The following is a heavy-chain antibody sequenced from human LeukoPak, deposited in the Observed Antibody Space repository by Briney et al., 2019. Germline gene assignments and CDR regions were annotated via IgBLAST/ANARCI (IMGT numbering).Heavy chain of an antibody. Sequence: GSLRLSCAASGFTFSNAWMSWIRRPPGKGLEWIGEINHSGSTNYNPSLKSRVTISVDTSKNQFSLKLSSVTAADTAVYYCARERRLQYPDYYYYMDVWGKGTTVTVSS. D-gene: IGHD4-11*01. CDR2: INHSGST. J-gene: IGHJ6*03. CDR1: GFTFSNAW. CDR3: ARERRLQYPDYYYYMDV. V-gene: IGHV4-34*01.